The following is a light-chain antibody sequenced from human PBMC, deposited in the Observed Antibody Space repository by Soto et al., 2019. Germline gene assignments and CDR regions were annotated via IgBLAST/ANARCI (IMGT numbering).Light chain of an antibody. CDR1: QTVNSR. J-gene: IGKJ1*01. V-gene: IGKV3-11*01. CDR2: HTS. CDR3: HQRQSWPRT. Sequence: EIVLTQSPATLSSSPGERATLSCRASQTVNSRLAWYQHKPGQAPRLLIYHTSHRATGIPARFSGSGSGTDFTLTISPLEPEDFAVYYCHQRQSWPRTFGQGTKVDIK.